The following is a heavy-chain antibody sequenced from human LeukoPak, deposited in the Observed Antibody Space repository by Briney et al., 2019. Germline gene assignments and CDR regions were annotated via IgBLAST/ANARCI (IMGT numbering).Heavy chain of an antibody. CDR1: GFTFSSYW. Sequence: GGSLRLSCAASGFTFSSYWMHWVRQAPGKGLVWVSRINSDGSTTSYADSVKGRFTISRDNAKNSLYLQMNSLRAEDTAVYYCANGEVYFGYWGQGTLVTVSS. CDR3: ANGEVYFGY. CDR2: INSDGSTT. J-gene: IGHJ4*02. V-gene: IGHV3-74*01. D-gene: IGHD4-17*01.